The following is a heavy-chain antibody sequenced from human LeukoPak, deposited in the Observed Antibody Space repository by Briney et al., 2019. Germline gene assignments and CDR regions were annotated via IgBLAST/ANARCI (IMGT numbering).Heavy chain of an antibody. D-gene: IGHD3-9*01. J-gene: IGHJ4*02. Sequence: GGSLRLSCAASGFTFSSYGMSWVRQAPGKGLEWVSAISGSGGSTYYADSVKGRFTISRDNSKNTLYLQMNSLRAEDTAVYYCANIGTYYDILTGYMEDWGQGTLVTVSS. V-gene: IGHV3-23*01. CDR1: GFTFSSYG. CDR3: ANIGTYYDILTGYMED. CDR2: ISGSGGST.